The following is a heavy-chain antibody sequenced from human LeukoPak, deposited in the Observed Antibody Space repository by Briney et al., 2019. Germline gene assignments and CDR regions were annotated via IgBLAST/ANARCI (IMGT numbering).Heavy chain of an antibody. CDR1: GFTFSSYA. Sequence: GGSLRLSCAASGFTFSSYAMSWVRQAPGKGLEWGSAISGSGGSTYYADPVKGRFTISRDNSKNTLYLQMNSLRAEDTAVYYCAKVKFGEDYWDFDYWGQGTLVTVSS. CDR2: ISGSGGST. V-gene: IGHV3-23*01. CDR3: AKVKFGEDYWDFDY. D-gene: IGHD3-10*01. J-gene: IGHJ4*02.